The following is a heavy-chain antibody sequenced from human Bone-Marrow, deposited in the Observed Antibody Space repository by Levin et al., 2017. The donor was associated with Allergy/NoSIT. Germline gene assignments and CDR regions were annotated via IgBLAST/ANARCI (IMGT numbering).Heavy chain of an antibody. CDR3: ARPSAARPDHYYGMDV. V-gene: IGHV5-51*01. J-gene: IGHJ6*02. CDR2: IYPGDSDT. Sequence: ASVKVSCKGSGYSFTSYWIGWVRQMPGKGLEWMGIIYPGDSDTRYSPSFQGQVTISADKSISTAYLQWSSLKASDTAMYYCARPSAARPDHYYGMDVWGQGTTVTVSS. CDR1: GYSFTSYW. D-gene: IGHD6-6*01.